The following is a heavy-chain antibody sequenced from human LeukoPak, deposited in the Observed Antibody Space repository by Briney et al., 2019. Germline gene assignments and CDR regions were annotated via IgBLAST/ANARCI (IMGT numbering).Heavy chain of an antibody. D-gene: IGHD5-12*01. J-gene: IGHJ6*02. Sequence: ASVKVSCKVSGYTFTGYYMHWVRQAPGQGLEWMGWINPNSGGTNYAQKFQGWVTMTRDTSISTAYMELSRLRSDDTAVYYCARDSGYDPYYYYYGMDVWGQGTTVTVSS. V-gene: IGHV1-2*04. CDR1: GYTFTGYY. CDR2: INPNSGGT. CDR3: ARDSGYDPYYYYYGMDV.